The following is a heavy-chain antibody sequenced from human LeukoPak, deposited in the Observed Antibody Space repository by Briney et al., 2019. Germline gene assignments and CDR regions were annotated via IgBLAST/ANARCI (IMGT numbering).Heavy chain of an antibody. CDR2: FDPEDGET. Sequence: ASVKVSCKVSGHTLTELSMHWVRQAPGKGLQWMGGFDPEDGETIYAQKFQGRVTMTEDTSTDTAYMELSSLRSEDTAVYYCATRRTEGLFIRGFDYWGQGTLVTVSS. CDR1: GHTLTELS. V-gene: IGHV1-24*01. CDR3: ATRRTEGLFIRGFDY. D-gene: IGHD3/OR15-3a*01. J-gene: IGHJ4*02.